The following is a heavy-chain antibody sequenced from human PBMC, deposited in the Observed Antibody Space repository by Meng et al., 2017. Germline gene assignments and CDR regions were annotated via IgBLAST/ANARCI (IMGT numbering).Heavy chain of an antibody. Sequence: VRVQEAVPGLVKPSGPLSLPCAVSGGSNSSSSWGSWVRQPPGKGLEWIGEIYHSGSTNYNPSLKSRVTISVDKSKNQFSLKLSSVTAADTAVYYCARGSGYSYGFNWYFDLWGRGTLVTVSS. J-gene: IGHJ2*01. V-gene: IGHV4-4*02. CDR3: ARGSGYSYGFNWYFDL. D-gene: IGHD5-18*01. CDR2: IYHSGST. CDR1: GGSNSSSSW.